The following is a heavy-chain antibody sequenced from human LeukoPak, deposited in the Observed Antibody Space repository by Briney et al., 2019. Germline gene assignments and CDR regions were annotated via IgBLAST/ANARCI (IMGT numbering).Heavy chain of an antibody. CDR1: GGSISSYY. CDR3: ARGGTSGWYPYYFDY. D-gene: IGHD6-19*01. J-gene: IGHJ4*02. V-gene: IGHV4-4*07. Sequence: SETLSLTCTVSGGSISSYYWSWIRQPAGKGLEWIGRIYTSGSTNYNPSLKSRVTVSVDTSKNQFSLKLSSVTAADTAVYYCARGGTSGWYPYYFDYWGQGTLVTVSS. CDR2: IYTSGST.